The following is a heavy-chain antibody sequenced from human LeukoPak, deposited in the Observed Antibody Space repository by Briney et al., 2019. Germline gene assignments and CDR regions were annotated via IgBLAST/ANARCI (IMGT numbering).Heavy chain of an antibody. CDR2: IKSKTDGGTT. CDR3: TTDRGSGYSGSYYFDY. J-gene: IGHJ4*02. D-gene: IGHD1-26*01. Sequence: PGGSLRLSCAASGFTFSNAWMSWVRQAPGKGLEWVGRIKSKTDGGTTDHAAPVKGRFTISRDDPKNTLYLQMNSLKTEDTAVYYCTTDRGSGYSGSYYFDYWGQGTLVTVSS. CDR1: GFTFSNAW. V-gene: IGHV3-15*01.